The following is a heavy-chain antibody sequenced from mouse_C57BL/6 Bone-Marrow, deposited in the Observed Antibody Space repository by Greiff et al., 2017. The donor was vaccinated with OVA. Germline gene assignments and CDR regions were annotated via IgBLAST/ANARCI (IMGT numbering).Heavy chain of an antibody. CDR2: IWSGGST. J-gene: IGHJ3*01. V-gene: IGHV2-2*01. CDR1: GFSLTSYG. CDR3: ARSYDGFSWFAY. Sequence: QVQLQQSGPGLVQPSQSLSITCTVSGFSLTSYGVHWVRQSPGKGLEWRGVIWSGGSTDYNAAFISRLSISKDNSKSQVFFKMNSLQADDTAIYYCARSYDGFSWFAYWGQGTLVTVSA. D-gene: IGHD2-3*01.